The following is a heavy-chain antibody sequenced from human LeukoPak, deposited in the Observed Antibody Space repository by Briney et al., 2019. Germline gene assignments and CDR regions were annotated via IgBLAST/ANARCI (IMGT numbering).Heavy chain of an antibody. Sequence: GRCLRLSCPAAGFSLSNAYMRCVRHAAGKGLEWVGCMKNKPNGGTTDYAAPVKGRFTISRDDSKNTLYLQMNSLKTEDTAVYYCTTTIVGVTTWFDPWGQGTLVTVSS. CDR2: MKNKPNGGTT. V-gene: IGHV3-15*01. CDR3: TTTIVGVTTWFDP. CDR1: GFSLSNAY. J-gene: IGHJ5*02. D-gene: IGHD1-26*01.